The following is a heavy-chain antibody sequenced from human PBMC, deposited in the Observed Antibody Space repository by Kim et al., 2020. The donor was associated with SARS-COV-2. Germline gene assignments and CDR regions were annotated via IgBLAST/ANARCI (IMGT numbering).Heavy chain of an antibody. CDR2: INHSGST. CDR3: ARGRRYHPGISHWFDP. Sequence: SETLSLTCAVYGGSFSGYYWSWIRQPPGKGLEWIGEINHSGSTNYNPSLKSRVTISVDTSKNQFSLKLSSVTAADTAVYYCARGRRYHPGISHWFDPWGQGTLVTVSS. V-gene: IGHV4-34*01. D-gene: IGHD3-3*02. J-gene: IGHJ5*02. CDR1: GGSFSGYY.